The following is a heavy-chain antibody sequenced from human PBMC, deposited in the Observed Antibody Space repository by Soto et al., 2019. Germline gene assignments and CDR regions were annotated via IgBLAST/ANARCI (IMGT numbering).Heavy chain of an antibody. V-gene: IGHV3-23*01. CDR2: IRGSGGST. D-gene: IGHD2-15*01. Sequence: GGSLRLSCAASGLTFSFYAMSWVRQAPGKGLEWVSVIRGSGGSTYYADSVKGRFTISRDNSKNTLFLQMNSLRAEDTAVYYCARVQYCSGGSCPIDYWGQGTLVTVSS. CDR1: GLTFSFYA. J-gene: IGHJ4*02. CDR3: ARVQYCSGGSCPIDY.